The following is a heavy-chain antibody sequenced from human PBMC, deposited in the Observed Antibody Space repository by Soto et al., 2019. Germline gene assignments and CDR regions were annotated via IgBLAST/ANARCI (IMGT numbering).Heavy chain of an antibody. Sequence: EVQLVESGGGLVQPGGSLRLSCAASGFTVSSNYMSWVRQAPGKGLEWVSVIYSGGDTYYADSVKGRFTISRDNSKNTLFLPMNCLRAEDTAVYYCARFNVGATGSLAYWGQGTLVTVSS. CDR3: ARFNVGATGSLAY. V-gene: IGHV3-66*01. CDR1: GFTVSSNY. CDR2: IYSGGDT. J-gene: IGHJ4*02. D-gene: IGHD1-26*01.